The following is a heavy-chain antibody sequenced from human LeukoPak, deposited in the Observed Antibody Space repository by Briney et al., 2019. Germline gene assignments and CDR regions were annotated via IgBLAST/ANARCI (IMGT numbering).Heavy chain of an antibody. CDR2: MNPNSGNT. Sequence: GASVKVSCKGSGYTFTSYDINWVRQATGQGLEWMGWMNPNSGNTGYAQKFQGRVTMTRNTSISTAYMELSSLRSEDTAVYYCARVSGAVAGLDYWGQGTLVTVSS. CDR1: GYTFTSYD. CDR3: ARVSGAVAGLDY. J-gene: IGHJ4*02. V-gene: IGHV1-8*01. D-gene: IGHD6-19*01.